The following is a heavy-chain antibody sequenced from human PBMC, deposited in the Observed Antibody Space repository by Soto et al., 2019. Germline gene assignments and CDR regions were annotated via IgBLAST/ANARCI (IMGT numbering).Heavy chain of an antibody. D-gene: IGHD4-4*01. J-gene: IGHJ6*02. Sequence: SETLSLTCAVYGGSFSGYYWSWIRQPPGKGLEWIGEINHSGSTNHNPSLKSRVTISVDTSKNQFSLKLSSVTAADTAVFYCARGRYSNYRSYYYYYGMDVWGQGTTVTVSS. CDR2: INHSGST. CDR1: GGSFSGYY. V-gene: IGHV4-34*01. CDR3: ARGRYSNYRSYYYYYGMDV.